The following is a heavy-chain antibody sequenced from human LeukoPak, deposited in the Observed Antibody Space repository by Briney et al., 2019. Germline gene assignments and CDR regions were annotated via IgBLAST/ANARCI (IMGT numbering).Heavy chain of an antibody. CDR1: GGSISSYY. J-gene: IGHJ3*02. Sequence: PSETLSLTCTVSGGSISSYYWSWIRQPAGKGLEWIGRIYTSGSTNYNPSLKSRVTISVDTSKNQFSLKLSSVTAADTAVYYCAREPLIYNYGPGVDAFDIWGQGTMVTVSS. CDR3: AREPLIYNYGPGVDAFDI. V-gene: IGHV4-4*07. CDR2: IYTSGST. D-gene: IGHD5-24*01.